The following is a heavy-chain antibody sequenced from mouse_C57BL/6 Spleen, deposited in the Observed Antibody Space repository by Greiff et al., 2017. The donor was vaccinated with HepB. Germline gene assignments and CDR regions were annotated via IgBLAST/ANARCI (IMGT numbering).Heavy chain of an antibody. J-gene: IGHJ4*01. V-gene: IGHV1-39*01. CDR2: INPNYGTT. CDR1: GYSFTDYN. D-gene: IGHD1-1*01. Sequence: VQLKEPGPELVKPGASVKISCKASGYSFTDYNMNWVKQSNGKSLEWIGVINPNYGTTSYNQKFKGKATLTVDQSSSTAYMQLNSLTSEDSAVYYCANFCYGSRQDYAMDYWGQGTSVTVSS. CDR3: ANFCYGSRQDYAMDY.